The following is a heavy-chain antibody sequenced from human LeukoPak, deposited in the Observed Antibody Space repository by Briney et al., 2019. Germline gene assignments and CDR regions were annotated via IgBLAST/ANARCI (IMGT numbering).Heavy chain of an antibody. CDR3: ARSYYGSGSLDY. Sequence: SETLSLTCTVSGGSISSGGYYWSWIRQPPGKGLEWIGEIYHSGSTNYNPSLKSRVTISVDKSKNQFSLKLSSVTAADTAVYYCARSYYGSGSLDYWGQGTLVTVSS. CDR1: GGSISSGGYY. D-gene: IGHD3-10*01. CDR2: IYHSGST. J-gene: IGHJ4*02. V-gene: IGHV4-39*07.